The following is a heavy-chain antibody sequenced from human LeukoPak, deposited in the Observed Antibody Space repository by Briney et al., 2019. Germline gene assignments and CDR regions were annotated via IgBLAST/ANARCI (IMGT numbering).Heavy chain of an antibody. V-gene: IGHV4-4*07. CDR3: ARGTDYYDVDV. CDR1: GGSISSCY. J-gene: IGHJ6*02. Sequence: RPSETLSLTCTVSGGSISSCYWSWIRQPAGKGLEWIGRIYTSGSTNYNPSLKSRVTMSVDTSKNQFSLKLRSVTAADTAVYYCARGTDYYDVDVWGQGTTVTVSS. CDR2: IYTSGST.